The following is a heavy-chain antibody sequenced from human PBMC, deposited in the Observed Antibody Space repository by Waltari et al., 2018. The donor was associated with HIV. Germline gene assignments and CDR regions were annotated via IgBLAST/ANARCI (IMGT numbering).Heavy chain of an antibody. J-gene: IGHJ4*02. Sequence: QVQLVQSGAEVKKPGASVKVSCKPSGYTLPPHYMHSVRQAPGQGLEWMGRINLNSGDTNYGQKFQGRVTMTRDTSISTAYMELSRLRSDDTAVYYCARDSYYYDSSGFFPDFWGQGTLVTVSS. CDR3: ARDSYYYDSSGFFPDF. CDR2: INLNSGDT. V-gene: IGHV1-2*06. D-gene: IGHD3-22*01. CDR1: GYTLPPHY.